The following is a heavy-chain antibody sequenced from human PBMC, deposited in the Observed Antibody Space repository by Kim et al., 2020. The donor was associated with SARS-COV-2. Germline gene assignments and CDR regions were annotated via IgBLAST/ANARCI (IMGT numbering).Heavy chain of an antibody. D-gene: IGHD2-15*01. CDR2: FDPEDGET. CDR3: ATATVVVVGWWFDP. V-gene: IGHV1-24*01. CDR1: GYTLTELS. Sequence: ASVKVSCKVSGYTLTELSMHWVRQAPGKGLEWMGGFDPEDGETIYAQKFQGRVTMTEDTSTDTAYMELSSLRSEDTAVYYCATATVVVVGWWFDPWGQGTLVTVSS. J-gene: IGHJ5*02.